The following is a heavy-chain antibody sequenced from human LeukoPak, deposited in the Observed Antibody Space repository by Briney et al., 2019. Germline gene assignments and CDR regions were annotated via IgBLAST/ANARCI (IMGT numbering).Heavy chain of an antibody. D-gene: IGHD3-10*01. Sequence: SETLSLTCAVYGGPFSGYYWTWIRQPPGKGLEWIGEINHSGDTNYNPSLKSRVTISVDTSKNQFSLKLSSVTAADTAVYYCVRGRVKGKHWGKGTLVTVS. J-gene: IGHJ4*02. V-gene: IGHV4-34*01. CDR3: VRGRVKGKH. CDR2: INHSGDT. CDR1: GGPFSGYY.